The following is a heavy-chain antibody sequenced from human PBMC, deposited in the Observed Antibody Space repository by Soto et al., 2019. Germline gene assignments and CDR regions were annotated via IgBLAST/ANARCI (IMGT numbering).Heavy chain of an antibody. V-gene: IGHV4-59*01. J-gene: IGHJ5*02. CDR1: GVSISSYY. CDR3: ARSTFSWYYDSSGHNWFDP. D-gene: IGHD3-22*01. CDR2: IYYSGST. Sequence: PSETLSLTCTVSGVSISSYYWSWIPQPPGKGLEWIGYIYYSGSTNYNPSLKSRVTISVDTSKNQFSLKLSSVTAADTAVYYCARSTFSWYYDSSGHNWFDPWGQGTLVTVS.